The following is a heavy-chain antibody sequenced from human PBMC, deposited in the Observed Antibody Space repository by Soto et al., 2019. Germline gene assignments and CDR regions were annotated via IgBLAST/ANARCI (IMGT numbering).Heavy chain of an antibody. CDR3: ATKTGGGWEDGMDV. D-gene: IGHD6-19*01. Sequence: QLQLQESGPGLVKPSETLSLPCTVSGGSLSSSSYYWGWIRQPPGKGLEWIGSIYYSGSTYYNPSLRSRVTISVDTSKNQFSLKLSSVTAADTAVYYCATKTGGGWEDGMDVWGQGTTVTVSS. V-gene: IGHV4-39*01. CDR1: GGSLSSSSYY. CDR2: IYYSGST. J-gene: IGHJ6*02.